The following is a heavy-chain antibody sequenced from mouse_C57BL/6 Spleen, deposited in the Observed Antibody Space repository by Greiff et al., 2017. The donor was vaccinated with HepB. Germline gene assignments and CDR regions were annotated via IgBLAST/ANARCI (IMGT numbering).Heavy chain of an antibody. J-gene: IGHJ1*03. CDR1: GYAFSSSW. V-gene: IGHV1-82*01. Sequence: VQLQQSGPELVKPGASVKISCKASGYAFSSSWMNWVKQRPGKGLEWIGRIYPGDGDTNYNGKFKGKATLTADKSSSTAYMQLSSLTSEDSAVYFCAIYGSPNTFRYFDVWGTGTTVTVSS. CDR3: AIYGSPNTFRYFDV. D-gene: IGHD2-1*01. CDR2: IYPGDGDT.